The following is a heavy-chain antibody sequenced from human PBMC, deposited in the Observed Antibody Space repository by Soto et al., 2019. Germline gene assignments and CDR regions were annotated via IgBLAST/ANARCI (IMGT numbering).Heavy chain of an antibody. J-gene: IGHJ4*02. CDR1: GGSVTNSSYY. D-gene: IGHD4-17*01. Sequence: SETLSLTCAVSGGSVTNSSYYWGWIRQSPGKGLEWIGSVYYRGRSYSKSSVKSRVTISVDTSKNRFSLSLNSVTASDTAVYFCVSQRTTVPTQAYFDYWGPGALVTVSS. CDR2: VYYRGRS. V-gene: IGHV4-39*01. CDR3: VSQRTTVPTQAYFDY.